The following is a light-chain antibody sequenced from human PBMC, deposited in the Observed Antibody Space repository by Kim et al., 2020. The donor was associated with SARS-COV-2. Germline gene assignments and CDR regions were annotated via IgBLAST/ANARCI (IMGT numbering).Light chain of an antibody. Sequence: DIQLTQSPSTLSASVGDRVTLTCRASQSISTWLAWYQQKRGKAPNLLIYKASTLESGVPSRFSGSGSGTEFTLTISSLQPDDFATYYCQQYDSYPWTFGLGTKLEI. V-gene: IGKV1-5*03. CDR2: KAS. CDR1: QSISTW. J-gene: IGKJ1*01. CDR3: QQYDSYPWT.